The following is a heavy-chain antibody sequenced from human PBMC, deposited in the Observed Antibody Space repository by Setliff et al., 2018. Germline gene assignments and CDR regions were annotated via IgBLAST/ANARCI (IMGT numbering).Heavy chain of an antibody. D-gene: IGHD6-19*01. V-gene: IGHV3-7*01. J-gene: IGHJ4*02. CDR2: IKKDGSIK. Sequence: GGSLRLSCAASGFTFRSYWMSWVRQAPGKGLEWVANIKKDGSIKYYLDSVRGRFTISRDNAENSLTLQMNSLRVEDTAVYYCSRDFGGWNLYYFDFRGQGTLVTVSS. CDR1: GFTFRSYW. CDR3: SRDFGGWNLYYFDF.